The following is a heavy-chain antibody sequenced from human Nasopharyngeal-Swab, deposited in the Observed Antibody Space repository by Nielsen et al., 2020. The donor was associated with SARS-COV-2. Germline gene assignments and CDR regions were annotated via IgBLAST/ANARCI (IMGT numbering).Heavy chain of an antibody. CDR3: ARTPYSTRGLDFDY. J-gene: IGHJ4*02. Sequence: SGSTLVKPTQTLTLTCTFSGFSLSPSGMCVIWIRQPPGKALEWLARIDWDDDKYYSTSLKTRLTISKDTSKNQVVLTMTNMDPVDTATYYCARTPYSTRGLDFDYWGQGTLVTVSS. D-gene: IGHD2/OR15-2a*01. CDR1: GFSLSPSGMC. CDR2: IDWDDDK. V-gene: IGHV2-70*11.